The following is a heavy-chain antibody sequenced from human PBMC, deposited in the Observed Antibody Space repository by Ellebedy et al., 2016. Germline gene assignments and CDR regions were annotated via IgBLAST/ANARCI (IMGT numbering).Heavy chain of an antibody. CDR2: ISAYNGNT. CDR1: GYTFTSYG. V-gene: IGHV1-18*01. CDR3: AREAPRVVPGHYYMDV. D-gene: IGHD3-3*01. J-gene: IGHJ6*03. Sequence: ASVKVSCXASGYTFTSYGISWVRQAPGQGLEWMGWISAYNGNTNYAQKLQGRVTMTTDTSTSTAYMELSSLRSEDTAVYYCAREAPRVVPGHYYMDVWGKGTTVTVSS.